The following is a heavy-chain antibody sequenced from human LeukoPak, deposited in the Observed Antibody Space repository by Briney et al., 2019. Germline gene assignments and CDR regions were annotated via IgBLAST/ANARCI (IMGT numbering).Heavy chain of an antibody. Sequence: PGRSLRLSCAASGFTVSTSYLSWVRQAPGKGLEWVSVIYSGGSTYYADSVKGRFTISRDNSKNTLYLEMKNLRAEDTAVYYCARQLYFGELSRWDASDIWGQGTMVTVSS. CDR3: ARQLYFGELSRWDASDI. CDR2: IYSGGST. J-gene: IGHJ3*02. CDR1: GFTVSTSY. V-gene: IGHV3-66*04. D-gene: IGHD3-10*01.